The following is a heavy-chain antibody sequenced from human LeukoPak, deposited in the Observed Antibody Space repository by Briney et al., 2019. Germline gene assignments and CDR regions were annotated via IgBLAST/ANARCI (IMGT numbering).Heavy chain of an antibody. Sequence: GGSLRLSCVASGFTFSKYWMTWVRQAPGKGLEWVANIRGDGSVKYLLDSVKGRFTVSRDNVKNSLSLEMNNLRAEDTAVYYCSRDANYYDSSRHYFDAFDIWGQGTMVTVSS. J-gene: IGHJ3*02. V-gene: IGHV3-7*01. CDR3: SRDANYYDSSRHYFDAFDI. D-gene: IGHD3-22*01. CDR1: GFTFSKYW. CDR2: IRGDGSVK.